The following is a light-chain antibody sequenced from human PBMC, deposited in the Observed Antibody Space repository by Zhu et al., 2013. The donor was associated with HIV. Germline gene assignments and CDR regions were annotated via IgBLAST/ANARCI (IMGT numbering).Light chain of an antibody. CDR1: KYNIGGNY. CDR3: ATWDDSLSGVV. Sequence: QSVLTQPPSASGTPGQRVTISCSGSKYNIGGNYVYWYQQFPGTAPKLLIYRNNQRPSGVPDRFSGSKSGTSASLAISGLRSEDEADYYCATWDDSLSGVVFGGGTRLTVL. J-gene: IGLJ3*02. V-gene: IGLV1-47*01. CDR2: RNN.